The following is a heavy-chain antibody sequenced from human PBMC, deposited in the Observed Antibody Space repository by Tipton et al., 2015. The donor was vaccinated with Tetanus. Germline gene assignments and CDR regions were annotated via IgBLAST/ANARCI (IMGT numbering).Heavy chain of an antibody. J-gene: IGHJ4*02. V-gene: IGHV4-61*01. CDR2: ISDSGST. CDR1: GGSITSDNHY. D-gene: IGHD5-24*01. CDR3: ARGITDGYNRRFDY. Sequence: TLSLTCTVSGGSITSDNHYWNWIRQPPGKGLEWLAYISDSGSTNSNYFLKSRITVSRDTSNNQFSLRLISVTAADTAVYYCARGITDGYNRRFDYWGQGARVAVS.